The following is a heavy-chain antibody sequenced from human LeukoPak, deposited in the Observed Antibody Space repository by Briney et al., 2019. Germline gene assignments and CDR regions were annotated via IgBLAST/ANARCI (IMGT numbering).Heavy chain of an antibody. J-gene: IGHJ4*02. V-gene: IGHV1-18*01. CDR3: ARGEGSGSYGYHDY. Sequence: ASVKVSCKTSGYRFTSYGISWVRQAPGQGLEWMGWTSGYNGNTNYADSRDFAQKYQGRVTMTTDKSTSTAYMELRSLRSDDTAMYYCARGEGSGSYGYHDYWGQGTLVTVSS. D-gene: IGHD3-10*01. CDR2: TSGYNGNT. CDR1: GYRFTSYG.